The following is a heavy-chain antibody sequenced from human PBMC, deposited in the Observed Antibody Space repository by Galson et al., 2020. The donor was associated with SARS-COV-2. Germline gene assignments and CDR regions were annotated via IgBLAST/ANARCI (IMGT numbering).Heavy chain of an antibody. CDR2: IYYSGST. Sequence: SETLSLTCTVSGGSISSSSYYWGWIRQPPGKGLEWIGSIYYSGSTYYNPSLKSRVTISVDTSKNQFSLKLSSVTAADTAVYDCASVVCEGGECYYYYGMDVWGQGTTVTVSS. CDR1: GGSISSSSYY. J-gene: IGHJ6*02. D-gene: IGHD3-16*01. V-gene: IGHV4-39*07. CDR3: ASVVCEGGECYYYYGMDV.